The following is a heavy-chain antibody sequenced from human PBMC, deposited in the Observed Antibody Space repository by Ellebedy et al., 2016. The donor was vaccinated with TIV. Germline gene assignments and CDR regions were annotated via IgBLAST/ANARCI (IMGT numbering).Heavy chain of an antibody. V-gene: IGHV3-9*01. CDR1: GFTLDDYA. CDR3: ARDLRIAARDYYLDY. J-gene: IGHJ4*02. Sequence: SLKISXAASGFTLDDYAMHWVRQAPGKGLEWVSGISWNSGTTDYADFVKGRFTISRDNAKNSLYLQMNRLRADDTAFYYCARDLRIAARDYYLDYWGQGTLVTVSS. D-gene: IGHD6-6*01. CDR2: ISWNSGTT.